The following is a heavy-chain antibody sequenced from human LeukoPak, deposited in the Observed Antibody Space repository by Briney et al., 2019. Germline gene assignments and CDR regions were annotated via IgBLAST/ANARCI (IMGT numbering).Heavy chain of an antibody. J-gene: IGHJ4*02. CDR3: ARDRRGVVATTSDY. CDR2: NSAYNGNT. Sequence: GASVKVSCKASGYTFTSYGISWVRQAPGQGLEWMGWNSAYNGNTNYAQKLQGRVTMTTDTSTSTAYMELRSLRSDDTAVYYCARDRRGVVATTSDYWGQGTLVTVSS. V-gene: IGHV1-18*01. CDR1: GYTFTSYG. D-gene: IGHD1-26*01.